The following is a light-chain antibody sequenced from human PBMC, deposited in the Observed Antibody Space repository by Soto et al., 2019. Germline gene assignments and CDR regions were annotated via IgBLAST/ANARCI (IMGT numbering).Light chain of an antibody. V-gene: IGKV1-8*01. CDR2: AAS. Sequence: ALRMTQSPSSFSASTGDRYTITCRASQGISSYLAWYQQKPGKXPKXXIHAASSLHSGVPSTFSGSGSGTDLAITISSLKPEDVATYDGHQTAANPWTFAQGTKVDIK. J-gene: IGKJ1*01. CDR1: QGISSY. CDR3: HQTAANPWT.